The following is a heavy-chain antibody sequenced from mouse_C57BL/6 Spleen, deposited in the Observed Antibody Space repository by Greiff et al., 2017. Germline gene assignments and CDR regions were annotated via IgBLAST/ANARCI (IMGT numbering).Heavy chain of an antibody. CDR3: ARKEIYYGSSSYYFDY. V-gene: IGHV1-53*01. CDR2: INPCNGGT. J-gene: IGHJ2*01. Sequence: QVQLQQPGTELVKPGASVKLSCKASGYTFTSYWMHWVKQRPGQGLEWIGNINPCNGGTNYNKKFKSKATLAVDKSSSTAYMQLSSLTSEDSAVYYGARKEIYYGSSSYYFDYWGQGTTLTVSS. D-gene: IGHD1-1*01. CDR1: GYTFTSYW.